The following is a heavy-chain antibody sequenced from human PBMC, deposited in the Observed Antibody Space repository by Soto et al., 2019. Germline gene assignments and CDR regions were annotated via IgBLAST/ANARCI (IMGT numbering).Heavy chain of an antibody. Sequence: GGSLRLSCAASGFTFSSYRMHWVRQAPGKGLVWVSRISSDGSSTNYADSVKGRFTISRDNAKNTLYLQMNSLRAEDTAVYYCTRTYYYTSSGYSGYWGQGTLVTVSS. CDR2: ISSDGSST. CDR3: TRTYYYTSSGYSGY. CDR1: GFTFSSYR. J-gene: IGHJ4*02. D-gene: IGHD3-22*01. V-gene: IGHV3-74*01.